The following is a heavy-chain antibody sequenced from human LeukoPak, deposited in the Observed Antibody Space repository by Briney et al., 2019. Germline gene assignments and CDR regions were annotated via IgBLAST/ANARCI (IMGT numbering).Heavy chain of an antibody. CDR2: ISSSSSYI. J-gene: IGHJ6*02. V-gene: IGHV3-21*01. D-gene: IGHD3-3*01. CDR1: GFTFSSYS. Sequence: GGSLRLSCAASGFTFSSYSMNWVRQAPGKGLGWVSSISSSSSYIYYADSVKGRFTISRDNAKNSLYLQMNSLRAEDTAVYYCARDVPRFLEWLALDYYYYYGMDVWGQGTTVTVSS. CDR3: ARDVPRFLEWLALDYYYYYGMDV.